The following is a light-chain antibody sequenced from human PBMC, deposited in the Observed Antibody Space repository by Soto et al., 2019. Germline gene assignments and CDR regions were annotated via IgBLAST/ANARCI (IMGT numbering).Light chain of an antibody. V-gene: IGKV3-11*01. J-gene: IGKJ5*01. Sequence: IVLTQSPSTLSLSPGQRATLSCRASQSAGTAFAWFQQKPGQPPRLLIYDASKRATGIPARFAGSGSGTEFTLTISSLAPEDFAVHYCQQRYNMITFGQGTRPEIK. CDR1: QSAGTA. CDR2: DAS. CDR3: QQRYNMIT.